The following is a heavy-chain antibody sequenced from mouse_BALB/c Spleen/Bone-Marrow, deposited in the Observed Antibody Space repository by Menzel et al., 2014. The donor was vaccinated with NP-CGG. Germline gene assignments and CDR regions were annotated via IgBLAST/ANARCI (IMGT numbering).Heavy chain of an antibody. CDR2: IRNKANGYIT. D-gene: IGHD2-14*01. J-gene: IGHJ1*01. CDR1: GFTFTDYY. CDR3: ARDDYRYDGWYFDV. V-gene: IGHV7-3*02. Sequence: EVHLVESGGGLVQPGGSLRLSCATSGFTFTDYYMSWVRQPPGKALEWLGFIRNKANGYITEYSASVKGRFTISRDNSQSSLYLQMNTLRAEDSATYYCARDDYRYDGWYFDVWGAGTTVTVSS.